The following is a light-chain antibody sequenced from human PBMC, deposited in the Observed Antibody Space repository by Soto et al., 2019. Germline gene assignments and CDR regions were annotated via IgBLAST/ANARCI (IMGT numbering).Light chain of an antibody. CDR2: GVS. CDR1: QSVSNNN. V-gene: IGKV3-20*01. CDR3: HHYGSSPRT. J-gene: IGKJ1*01. Sequence: EIVLTQSPGTLSLSPGERATLSCRASQSVSNNNFAWYRQKPGQAPRLLIYGVSSRATGIPDRFSGSGSGTDFTLTISRLETEDFAVYYCHHYGSSPRTFGQGTKVEAK.